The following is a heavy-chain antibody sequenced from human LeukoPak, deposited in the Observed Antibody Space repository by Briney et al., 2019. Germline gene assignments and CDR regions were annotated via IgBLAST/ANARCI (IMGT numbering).Heavy chain of an antibody. CDR1: GGTFSSYA. CDR2: IIPIFGTA. V-gene: IGHV1-69*05. J-gene: IGHJ4*02. Sequence: ASVKVSCKASGGTFSSYAISWVRQAPGQGLEWMGGIIPIFGTANYAQKFQGRVTITTDESTSTAYMELSSLRSEDTAVYYCASDGEFGSGGSGPRSLAYWGKEPLVTVS. CDR3: ASDGEFGSGGSGPRSLAY. D-gene: IGHD2-15*01.